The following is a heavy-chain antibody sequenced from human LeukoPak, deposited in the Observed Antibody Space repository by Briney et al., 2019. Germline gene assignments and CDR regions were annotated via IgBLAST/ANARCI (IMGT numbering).Heavy chain of an antibody. D-gene: IGHD2-8*02. J-gene: IGHJ4*02. Sequence: PGGSLRLSCAASGFIVSSDYISRVRQTPGKGLEWVSVIYSGGSTFYADSVKGRFTISRDNSKNTVYLQMNSLRAEDTAVYYCASGGKYCTGGACYGDWGQGTLVTVSS. CDR3: ASGGKYCTGGACYGD. CDR1: GFIVSSDY. CDR2: IYSGGST. V-gene: IGHV3-53*01.